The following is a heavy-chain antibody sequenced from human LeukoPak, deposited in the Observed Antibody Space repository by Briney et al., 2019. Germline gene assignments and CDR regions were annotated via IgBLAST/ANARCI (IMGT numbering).Heavy chain of an antibody. Sequence: HPGGSLRLSCEASGFTFSRYWMHWVRQAPGKGLVWVSRIKSDGKTNYADSVKGRFTISRGNAKNTVSLQMDSLRAEDTGVYYCARAPSEVGGYYPEYFRHWGQGTLVTVSS. D-gene: IGHD3-22*01. V-gene: IGHV3-74*01. CDR2: IKSDGKT. CDR3: ARAPSEVGGYYPEYFRH. J-gene: IGHJ1*01. CDR1: GFTFSRYW.